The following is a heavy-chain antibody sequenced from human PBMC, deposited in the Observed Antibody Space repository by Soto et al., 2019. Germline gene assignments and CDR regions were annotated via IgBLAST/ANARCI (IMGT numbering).Heavy chain of an antibody. CDR1: GFTFNTYA. V-gene: IGHV3-30*18. CDR3: AKRGILGAQGMAYFDL. Sequence: QVQLMGSGGGVVQPGRSLRLSCAASGFTFNTYAMHWVRQAPGKGLEWVAVITPDGTEQYYADSVKGRFTISRDNSKNTLYLQMNSLGLEDMSIYHCAKRGILGAQGMAYFDLWGRGTLVTVSS. J-gene: IGHJ2*01. CDR2: ITPDGTEQ. D-gene: IGHD1-26*01.